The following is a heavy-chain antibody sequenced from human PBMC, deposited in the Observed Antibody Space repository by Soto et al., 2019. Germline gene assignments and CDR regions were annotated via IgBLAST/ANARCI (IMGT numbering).Heavy chain of an antibody. CDR3: AKGDNLGPKTGYAFDP. D-gene: IGHD5-12*01. V-gene: IGHV6-1*01. CDR2: TYFRSKWYN. Sequence: SQTLSLTCAISGDSVSSNTASWNWSRQSPSRGLEWLGRTYFRSKWYNDYAVSVKSRIIINPDTSNNQFSLQLNSVTPEDTAVYFXAKGDNLGPKTGYAFDPWGQGIMVTVSS. CDR1: GDSVSSNTAS. J-gene: IGHJ5*02.